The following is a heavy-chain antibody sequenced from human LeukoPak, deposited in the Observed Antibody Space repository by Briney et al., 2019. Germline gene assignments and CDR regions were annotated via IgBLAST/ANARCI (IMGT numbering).Heavy chain of an antibody. J-gene: IGHJ3*02. CDR2: ISGYNGNT. CDR1: GYTFSSYG. Sequence: ASVKVSCKASGYTFSSYGISWVRQAPGQGLEWMGWISGYNGNTNYAQKLQGRVTMTTDTSTSTAYMELSSLRSEDTAVYYCARVDYTDAFDIWAQGTMVTVSS. D-gene: IGHD4-11*01. V-gene: IGHV1-18*01. CDR3: ARVDYTDAFDI.